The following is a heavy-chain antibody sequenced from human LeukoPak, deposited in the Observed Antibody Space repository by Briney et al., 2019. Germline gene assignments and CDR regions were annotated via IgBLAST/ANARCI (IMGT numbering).Heavy chain of an antibody. V-gene: IGHV3-74*01. J-gene: IGHJ4*02. CDR1: GFTFSDTW. CDR2: IRSDGSDT. Sequence: GSLRLSCAASGFTFSDTWMHWVRQAPGEGLVWVSRIRSDGSDTRYAESVKGRFTISRDNAKNTLYLQMNSLRAEDTAVYYCARDWFHAIDYWGQGTLVTVSS. CDR3: ARDWFHAIDY. D-gene: IGHD2/OR15-2a*01.